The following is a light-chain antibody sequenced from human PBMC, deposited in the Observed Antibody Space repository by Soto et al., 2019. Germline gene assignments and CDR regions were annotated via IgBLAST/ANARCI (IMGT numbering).Light chain of an antibody. V-gene: IGKV4-1*01. CDR2: WAS. CDR3: QQYFSSGYT. Sequence: DIVMTQSPDSLAVSLGERATINCKSSQSILYCSNNKNYLAWYQQKPRQPPKLLIYWASTRQSGVPDRFSGSGSGTEFTLTISSLQAEDVAVYYCQQYFSSGYTFGQGTRLEIK. J-gene: IGKJ2*01. CDR1: QSILYCSNNKNY.